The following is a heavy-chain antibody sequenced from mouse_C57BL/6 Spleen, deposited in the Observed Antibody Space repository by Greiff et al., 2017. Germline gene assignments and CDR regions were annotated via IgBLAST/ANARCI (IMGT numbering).Heavy chain of an antibody. V-gene: IGHV2-2*01. Sequence: VQLQQSGPGLVQPSQSLSITYTVSGFSLTSYGVHWVRQSPGKGLEWLGVIWSGGSTDYNAAFISRLSISKDNSKSQVFFKMNSLQADDTAIYYCARKDGTGWYFDVWGTGTTVTVSS. D-gene: IGHD4-1*01. CDR3: ARKDGTGWYFDV. J-gene: IGHJ1*03. CDR1: GFSLTSYG. CDR2: IWSGGST.